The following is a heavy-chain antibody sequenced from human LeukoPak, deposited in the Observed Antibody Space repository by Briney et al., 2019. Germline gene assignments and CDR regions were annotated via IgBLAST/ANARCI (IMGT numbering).Heavy chain of an antibody. CDR3: AKDSGYSSGWPTQRFDY. Sequence: PGGSLRLSCAASGFTFSSYAMSWVRQAPGKGLEWVSAISGSGGSTYYADSVKGRFTISRDNSKNTLYLQMNSLRAEDTAVYYCAKDSGYSSGWPTQRFDYWGQGTLVTVSS. D-gene: IGHD6-19*01. V-gene: IGHV3-23*01. CDR1: GFTFSSYA. J-gene: IGHJ4*02. CDR2: ISGSGGST.